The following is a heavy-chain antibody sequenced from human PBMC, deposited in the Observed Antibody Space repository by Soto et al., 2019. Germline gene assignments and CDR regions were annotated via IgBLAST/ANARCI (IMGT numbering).Heavy chain of an antibody. J-gene: IGHJ3*02. CDR2: IYYSGST. CDR3: ARVLRRGGGAFDI. CDR1: GGSISSGGYY. Sequence: QVQLQESGPGLVKPSQTLSLTCTVSGGSISSGGYYWSWIRQHPGKGLEWIGYIYYSGSTYYNPSRKSRVTISEDTSKTQFSLKLSSVTAADTAVYYCARVLRRGGGAFDIWGQGTMVTVSS. V-gene: IGHV4-31*03. D-gene: IGHD3-16*01.